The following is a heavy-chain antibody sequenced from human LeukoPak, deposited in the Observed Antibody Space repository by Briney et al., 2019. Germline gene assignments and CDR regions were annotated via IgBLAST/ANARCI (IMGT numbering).Heavy chain of an antibody. V-gene: IGHV3-23*01. CDR3: AKDLGYYYDSSGLGSLLGPDAFDI. Sequence: GGSLRLSCAASGFTFSSYAMSWVRQAPGKGLEWVSAISGSGGTTYYADSVEGRFTISRDNSKNTLYLQMNSLRAEDTAVYYCAKDLGYYYDSSGLGSLLGPDAFDIWGQGTMVTVSS. CDR1: GFTFSSYA. CDR2: ISGSGGTT. J-gene: IGHJ3*02. D-gene: IGHD3-22*01.